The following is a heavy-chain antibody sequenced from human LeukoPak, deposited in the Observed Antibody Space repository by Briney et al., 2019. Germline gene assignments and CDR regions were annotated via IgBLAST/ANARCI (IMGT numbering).Heavy chain of an antibody. Sequence: PSETLSLTCTVSGGSISSSSYYWAWIRQPPGKGLEWIGSISYSGSTYYNPSLKSRVTISVDTSKDQFSLNLSSVTAADTAVYYCARHDIIAVAFSYWGQGTLVTVSS. D-gene: IGHD6-13*01. J-gene: IGHJ4*02. CDR1: GGSISSSSYY. CDR2: ISYSGST. V-gene: IGHV4-39*01. CDR3: ARHDIIAVAFSY.